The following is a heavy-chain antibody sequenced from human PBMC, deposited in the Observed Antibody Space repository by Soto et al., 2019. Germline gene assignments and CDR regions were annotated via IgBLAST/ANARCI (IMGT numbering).Heavy chain of an antibody. J-gene: IGHJ4*02. D-gene: IGHD3-10*01. CDR1: GYTFTNYY. V-gene: IGHV1-46*01. CDR3: ARQKGMSGSGNGAVDY. CDR2: INPSGGST. Sequence: ASVKVSCKASGYTFTNYYMLWVRQAPGQGLEWMGIINPSGGSTSYAQKFQGRVTMTRDTSTSTVYMELSSLRSEDTAVYYCARQKGMSGSGNGAVDYWGQGTLVTVSS.